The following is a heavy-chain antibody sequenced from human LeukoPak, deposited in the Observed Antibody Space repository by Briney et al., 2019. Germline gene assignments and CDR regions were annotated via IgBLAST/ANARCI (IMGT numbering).Heavy chain of an antibody. V-gene: IGHV4-34*01. D-gene: IGHD3-22*01. CDR3: ARGRQDVTMIVVIMTAVSYYLDV. CDR1: GGSFSGYY. Sequence: SETLSLTCAVYGGSFSGYYWTWIRHAPEKGLEWIGEMNPSGSTNYNPSLKSRVTISVDTSKNQFSLTLSSVTAADTAVYYCARGRQDVTMIVVIMTAVSYYLDVWGKGTTVTVS. J-gene: IGHJ6*03. CDR2: MNPSGST.